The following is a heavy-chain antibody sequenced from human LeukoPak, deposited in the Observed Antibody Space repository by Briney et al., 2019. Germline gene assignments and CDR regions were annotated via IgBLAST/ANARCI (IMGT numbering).Heavy chain of an antibody. Sequence: SETLSLTCTVSGGSISSGGYYWSWIRQHPGKGLEWIGYIYYSGSTYYNPSLKSRVTVSVDTSKNQFSLKLSSVTAADTAVYYCASYCGGDRYLPSRNYFDYWGQGTLVTVSS. CDR2: IYYSGST. CDR1: GGSISSGGYY. D-gene: IGHD2-21*02. J-gene: IGHJ4*02. CDR3: ASYCGGDRYLPSRNYFDY. V-gene: IGHV4-31*03.